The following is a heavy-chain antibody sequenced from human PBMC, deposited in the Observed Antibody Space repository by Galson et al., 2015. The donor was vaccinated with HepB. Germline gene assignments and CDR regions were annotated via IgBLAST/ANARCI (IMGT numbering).Heavy chain of an antibody. J-gene: IGHJ4*02. Sequence: ETLSLTCAVYGGSFSGYYWSWIRQPPGKGLEWIGEINHSGSTNYNPSLKSRVTISVDTSKNQFSLKLSSVTAADTAVYYCARGRNIYSGYERGIDYWGQGTLVTVSS. D-gene: IGHD5-12*01. V-gene: IGHV4-34*01. CDR2: INHSGST. CDR1: GGSFSGYY. CDR3: ARGRNIYSGYERGIDY.